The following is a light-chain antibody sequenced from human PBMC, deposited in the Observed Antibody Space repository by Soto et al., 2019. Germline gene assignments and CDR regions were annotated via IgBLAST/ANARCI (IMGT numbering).Light chain of an antibody. CDR1: SSNIGNNY. J-gene: IGLJ2*01. Sequence: QSVLTQPPSVSAAPGQKVTISCSGSSSNIGNNYVSWYQQLPGTAPKLLIYDNDKRPSGIPDRFSGSKSGTSATLGITGLQTGDEADYYCGAWDSSLRGVVFAGGTKLTVL. CDR2: DND. CDR3: GAWDSSLRGVV. V-gene: IGLV1-51*01.